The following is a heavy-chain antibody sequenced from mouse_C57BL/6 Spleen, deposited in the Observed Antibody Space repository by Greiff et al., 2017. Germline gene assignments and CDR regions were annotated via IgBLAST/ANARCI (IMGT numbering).Heavy chain of an antibody. V-gene: IGHV1-80*01. J-gene: IGHJ3*01. CDR3: ASNSDGYYVAWFAY. CDR1: GYAFSSYW. Sequence: VQLVESGAELVKPGASVKISCKASGYAFSSYWMNWVKQRPGKGLEWIGQIYPGDGDTNYNGKFKGKATLTADKSSSTAYMQLSSLTSEDSAVYFCASNSDGYYVAWFAYWGQGTLVTVSA. CDR2: IYPGDGDT. D-gene: IGHD2-3*01.